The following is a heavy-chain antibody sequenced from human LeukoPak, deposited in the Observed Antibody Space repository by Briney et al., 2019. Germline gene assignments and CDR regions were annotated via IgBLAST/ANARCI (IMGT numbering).Heavy chain of an antibody. CDR1: GGSISSYY. D-gene: IGHD3-22*01. CDR3: ARDALHYFDTSGYFSDF. Sequence: NPSETLSLTCTVSGGSISSYYWGWIRQPAGKGLEWIGRIYTSGSTNYNPSLKSRVTMSVDTSKNQFSLRLNSVTAADTAVYYCARDALHYFDTSGYFSDFWGQGTLVTVSS. J-gene: IGHJ4*02. CDR2: IYTSGST. V-gene: IGHV4-4*07.